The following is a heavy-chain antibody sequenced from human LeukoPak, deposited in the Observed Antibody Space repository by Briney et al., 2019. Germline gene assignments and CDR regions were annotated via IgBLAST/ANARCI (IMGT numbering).Heavy chain of an antibody. V-gene: IGHV4-39*07. CDR3: ARVPGYYYDSSGYLYYFDY. J-gene: IGHJ4*02. D-gene: IGHD3-22*01. Sequence: PSETLSLTCTVSGGSISSNSYYWGWIRQSPGKGLEWIGSIYHSGSTYYNPSLKSRVTISVDTSKNQFSLKLSSVTAADTAVYYCARVPGYYYDSSGYLYYFDYWGQGTLVTVSS. CDR1: GGSISSNSYY. CDR2: IYHSGST.